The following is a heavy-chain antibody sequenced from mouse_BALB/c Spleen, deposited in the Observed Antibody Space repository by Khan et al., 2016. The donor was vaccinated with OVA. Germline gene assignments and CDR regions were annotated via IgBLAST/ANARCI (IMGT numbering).Heavy chain of an antibody. CDR3: ASHLTGSFAY. D-gene: IGHD4-1*01. CDR2: ISSGGDYT. CDR1: GFTFSSYS. J-gene: IGHJ3*01. V-gene: IGHV5-6*01. Sequence: EVELVESGGDLVKPGGSLKLSCAASGFTFSSYSMSWVRKTQDKRLEWVASISSGGDYTYYPDIVKGRFTISRDNAKNTLYLQMSSLKSEDTAMYYCASHLTGSFAYWGQGTLVTVSA.